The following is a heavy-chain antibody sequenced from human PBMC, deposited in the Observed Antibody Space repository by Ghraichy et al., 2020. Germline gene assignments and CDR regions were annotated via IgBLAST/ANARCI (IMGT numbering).Heavy chain of an antibody. CDR2: VSGNGGST. Sequence: GESLNISCEASGFTFSSYAMSWVRQAPGKGLEWVSVVSGNGGSTYYADSVKGRFTISRDNFKNTLYLQMNSLRAEDTAVYYCAKGVLTTQYSSCFDPWGQGTLDTVSS. V-gene: IGHV3-23*01. J-gene: IGHJ5*02. CDR1: GFTFSSYA. CDR3: AKGVLTTQYSSCFDP. D-gene: IGHD3-22*01.